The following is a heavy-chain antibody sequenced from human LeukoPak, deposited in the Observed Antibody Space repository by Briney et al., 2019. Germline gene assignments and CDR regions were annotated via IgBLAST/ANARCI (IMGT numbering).Heavy chain of an antibody. D-gene: IGHD2-2*01. CDR2: ISGSGGST. Sequence: PGGSLRLSCAASGFTFSSYAMSWVRQAPGKGLEWVSAISGSGGSTYCADSVKGRFTISRDNSKNTLYLQMNSLRAEDTAVYYCAKDRTLGYCSSTSCYFDYWGQGTLVTVSS. CDR3: AKDRTLGYCSSTSCYFDY. V-gene: IGHV3-23*01. J-gene: IGHJ4*02. CDR1: GFTFSSYA.